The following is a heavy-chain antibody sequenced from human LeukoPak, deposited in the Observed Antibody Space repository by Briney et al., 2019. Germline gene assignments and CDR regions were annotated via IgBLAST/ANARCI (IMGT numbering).Heavy chain of an antibody. V-gene: IGHV3-30*18. Sequence: GRSLRLSCAASGFTFSSYGMHWVRQAPGKGLEWVAVISYDGSNKYYADSVKGRFTISRDNSKNTLYLQMNSLRAEDTAVYYCAKDSRAGDLDYWGQGTLVTVSS. J-gene: IGHJ4*02. CDR1: GFTFSSYG. CDR2: ISYDGSNK. CDR3: AKDSRAGDLDY. D-gene: IGHD2-21*02.